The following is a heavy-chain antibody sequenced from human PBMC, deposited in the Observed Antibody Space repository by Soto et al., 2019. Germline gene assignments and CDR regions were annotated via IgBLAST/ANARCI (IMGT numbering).Heavy chain of an antibody. CDR2: INTDGGSS. CDR1: GFTFSGHW. CDR3: AREAGYCSRTSCYRRAFDT. Sequence: EVQLVESGGDLVQPGGSLRLSCAASGFTFSGHWMHWVRQVPGKGLEWVSRINTDGGSSAYADSVQGRFTISRDNAKNTLYLQKKGMRAEDTAVYYCAREAGYCSRTSCYRRAFDTWGQGTTVTVSS. J-gene: IGHJ3*02. D-gene: IGHD2-2*01. V-gene: IGHV3-74*03.